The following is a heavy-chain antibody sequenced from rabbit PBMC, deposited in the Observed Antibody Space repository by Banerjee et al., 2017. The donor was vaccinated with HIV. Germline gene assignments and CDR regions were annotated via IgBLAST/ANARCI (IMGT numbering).Heavy chain of an antibody. Sequence: QEQLVESGGGLVQPGGSLKLSCKASGFAFSHYGVSWVRQAPGKGLEWIGYIDPIFSTTHYASWVNGRFTISSDNAQNTVDLQMNSLTAADTATYFCARARDTYDDVGDYARLDLWGPGTLVTVS. D-gene: IGHD2-1*01. V-gene: IGHV1S8*01. CDR2: IDPIFSTT. CDR3: ARARDTYDDVGDYARLDL. CDR1: GFAFSHYG. J-gene: IGHJ3*01.